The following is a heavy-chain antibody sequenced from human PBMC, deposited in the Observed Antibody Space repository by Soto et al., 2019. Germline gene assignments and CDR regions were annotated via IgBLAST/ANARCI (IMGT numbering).Heavy chain of an antibody. CDR2: ISWDGGST. CDR1: GFTFDDYT. J-gene: IGHJ6*04. Sequence: EVQLVESGGVVVQPGGSLRLSCAASGFTFDDYTMHWVRQAPGKGLEWVSLISWDGGSTYYADSVKGRFTISRDNSKTPLYRQRNSRRTGDTALFCCERGERYSTPGGGMAAWGKGTTVTVSS. D-gene: IGHD6-13*01. CDR3: ERGERYSTPGGGMAA. V-gene: IGHV3-43*01.